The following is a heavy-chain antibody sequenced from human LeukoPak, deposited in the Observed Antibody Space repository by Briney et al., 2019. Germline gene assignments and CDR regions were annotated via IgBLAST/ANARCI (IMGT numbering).Heavy chain of an antibody. V-gene: IGHV4-34*01. J-gene: IGHJ3*02. CDR1: GESFSGYY. Sequence: PSETLSLTCAVYGESFSGYYWSWIRQPPGKGLEWIGEINHSGSTNYNPSLKSRVTISVDTSKNQFSLKLSSVTAADTAVYYCATRFWVPAASAFDIWGQGTMVTVSS. D-gene: IGHD2-2*01. CDR2: INHSGST. CDR3: ATRFWVPAASAFDI.